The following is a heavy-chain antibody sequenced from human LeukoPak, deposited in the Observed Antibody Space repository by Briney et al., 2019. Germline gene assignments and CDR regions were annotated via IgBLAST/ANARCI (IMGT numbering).Heavy chain of an antibody. J-gene: IGHJ6*03. V-gene: IGHV3-23*01. CDR2: ISGNGGST. CDR1: GFTFSSYA. Sequence: PGGSLRLSCAASGFTFSSYAMSWVRQAPGPGQEWVSGISGNGGSTYYADSVKGRFTISRDNSKNTLYLQMNSLRAEDTAVYYCAKGRYSGSYYYYMDVWGKGTTVTVSS. CDR3: AKGRYSGSYYYYMDV. D-gene: IGHD1-26*01.